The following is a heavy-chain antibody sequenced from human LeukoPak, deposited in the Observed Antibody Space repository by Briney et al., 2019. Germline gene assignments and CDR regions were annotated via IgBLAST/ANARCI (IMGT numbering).Heavy chain of an antibody. CDR2: MNSNSGNT. CDR3: ARGSSSWSYYYYYDMDG. V-gene: IGHV1-8*01. J-gene: IGHJ6*03. D-gene: IGHD6-13*01. CDR1: GYTFTSYD. Sequence: SVKVSCKASGYTFTSYDINWVRQPTAQGLDWMGLMNSNSGNTGYAQKFQGRVTMPRNTSLSTAYMELSSLRSEGPAVYYCARGSSSWSYYYYYDMDGWGKGTTVTVSS.